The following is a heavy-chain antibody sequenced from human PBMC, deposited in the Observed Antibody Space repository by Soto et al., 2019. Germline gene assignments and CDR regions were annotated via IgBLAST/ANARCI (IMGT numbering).Heavy chain of an antibody. CDR2: IYWDDDK. V-gene: IGHV2-5*02. J-gene: IGHJ4*02. CDR1: GFSLSTSGVG. Sequence: QITLKESGPTLVKPTQTLTLTCTFSGFSLSTSGVGVGWIRQPPGKALEWLALIYWDDDKRYSPSLKSRLTNTKDTSKNQVVLTMTNMDPVDTATYYCAHWYYYDSSGYYRYYFDYWGQGTLVTVSS. D-gene: IGHD3-22*01. CDR3: AHWYYYDSSGYYRYYFDY.